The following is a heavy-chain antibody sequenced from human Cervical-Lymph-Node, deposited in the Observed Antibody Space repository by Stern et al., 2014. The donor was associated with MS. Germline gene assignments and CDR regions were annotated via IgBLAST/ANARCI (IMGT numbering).Heavy chain of an antibody. V-gene: IGHV1-2*02. Sequence: VQLVESGAEVKKPGASVKVSCKASGYTFTGYYMHWVRQAPGQGLEWMGWINTKGGGTNYAQKFQGRVTMTRDTSISTAYMELNRLRSDDTAVYYCAREMASGYDLPDYWGQGTLVIVSS. D-gene: IGHD5-12*01. CDR3: AREMASGYDLPDY. CDR1: GYTFTGYY. J-gene: IGHJ4*02. CDR2: INTKGGGT.